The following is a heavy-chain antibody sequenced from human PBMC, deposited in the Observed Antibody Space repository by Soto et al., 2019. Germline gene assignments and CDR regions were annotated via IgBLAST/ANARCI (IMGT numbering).Heavy chain of an antibody. CDR1: GGTFSSYV. CDR3: ARLPRVIMPTLEGGLDV. J-gene: IGHJ6*02. Sequence: QVQLVQSGAEVKKPGASVKVSCKASGGTFSSYVISWVRQAPGQGLEWMGGVMPIFGTTNYAQQFQGRVTITADESTSTAYMELSSLKSEDTAVYSCARLPRVIMPTLEGGLDVWGQGTTVTVAS. D-gene: IGHD5-12*01. CDR2: VMPIFGTT. V-gene: IGHV1-69*12.